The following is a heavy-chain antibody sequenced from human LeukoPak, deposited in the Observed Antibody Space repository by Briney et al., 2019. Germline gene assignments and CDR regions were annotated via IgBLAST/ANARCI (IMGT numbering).Heavy chain of an antibody. J-gene: IGHJ4*02. CDR1: GFTFNSFT. D-gene: IGHD5-12*01. CDR2: IGTSSSTT. V-gene: IGHV3-48*02. CDR3: ARDLNWLLDY. Sequence: PGGSLRLSCVASGFTFNSFTMNWVRQAPGKGLEWVSYIGTSSSTTSYADSVKGRFTISRDNARNSLYLQMNSLRDEDTAVYYCARDLNWLLDYWGQGALVTVSS.